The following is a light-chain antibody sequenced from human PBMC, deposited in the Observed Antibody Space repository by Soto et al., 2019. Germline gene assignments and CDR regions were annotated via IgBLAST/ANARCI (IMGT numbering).Light chain of an antibody. V-gene: IGKV3D-15*01. CDR3: QQYNNWPPFT. J-gene: IGKJ5*01. Sequence: DIVLTQSPATLSLSPGQTATLSCSASQSVITNLAWYQQKPGQAPRLLIYATSARATGIPARFSGSGSGTEFTLTISNLQSEDFAVYYCQQYNNWPPFTFGQGTRLEIK. CDR1: QSVITN. CDR2: ATS.